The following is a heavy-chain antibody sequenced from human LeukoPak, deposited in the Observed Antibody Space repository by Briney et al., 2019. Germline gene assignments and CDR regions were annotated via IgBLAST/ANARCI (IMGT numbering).Heavy chain of an antibody. CDR1: GFTFSNSY. CDR2: IGPSSSPI. J-gene: IGHJ6*02. V-gene: IGHV3-11*01. CDR3: ARGHYGLTI. Sequence: GGSLRLSCAASGFTFSNSYMSWIRQAPGKGLDWVSYIGPSSSPIYYADSVKGRFTVSRDNAKDSLFLQMSSLRAEDTAVYYCARGHYGLTIWGQGTTVIVSS.